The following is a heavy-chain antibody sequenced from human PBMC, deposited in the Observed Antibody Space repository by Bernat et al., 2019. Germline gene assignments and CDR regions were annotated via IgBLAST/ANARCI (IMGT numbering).Heavy chain of an antibody. V-gene: IGHV3-23*04. D-gene: IGHD2-2*02. CDR2: ITGNGIST. Sequence: EVQLVESGGGLVQPGGSLRLSCAPSGFIFNNYAMSWVRQFPGKGLEWVSAITGNGISTYYADSVKGRFTISRDNSKNTLYLQMNSLRAEDTAVYYCARDGVVPAAIPFDYWGQGTLVTVSS. CDR3: ARDGVVPAAIPFDY. CDR1: GFIFNNYA. J-gene: IGHJ4*02.